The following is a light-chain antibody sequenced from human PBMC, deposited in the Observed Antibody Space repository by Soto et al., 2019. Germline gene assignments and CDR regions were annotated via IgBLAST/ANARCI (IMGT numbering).Light chain of an antibody. Sequence: QSVLTQPPSVAGAPGQTVTISCTGSSSNIRAGFDVHWYQQVPGTAPKLVLYSKTARPSGVPDRFSGSRSGSSGSLAITGLQPEDEADYHCQSYASGVNGSVSATGTKLTVL. CDR2: SKT. CDR3: QSYASGVNGSV. CDR1: SSNIRAGFD. J-gene: IGLJ1*01. V-gene: IGLV1-40*01.